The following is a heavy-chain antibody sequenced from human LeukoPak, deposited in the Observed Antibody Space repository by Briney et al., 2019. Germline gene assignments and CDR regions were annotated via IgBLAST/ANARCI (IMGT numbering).Heavy chain of an antibody. CDR1: GFTFSIYA. J-gene: IGHJ4*02. CDR3: AKISSYDILTGYKKFDY. CDR2: ISGSGGST. Sequence: GGSLRLSCAASGFTFSIYAMSWVRQAPGKGLEWGSTISGSGGSTYYADSVKGRFTISRENSKNTLYLKMNSMRAEDTAVYYCAKISSYDILTGYKKFDYWGQGTLVTVSS. D-gene: IGHD3-9*01. V-gene: IGHV3-23*01.